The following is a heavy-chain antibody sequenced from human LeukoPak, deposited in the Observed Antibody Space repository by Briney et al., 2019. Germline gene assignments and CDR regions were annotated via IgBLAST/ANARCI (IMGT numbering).Heavy chain of an antibody. CDR2: IKPSGTDT. Sequence: ASVKVSCKTSGYSFTSYNLHWVRQAPGQRLEWMGIIKPSGTDTNYAQKFQGRVIMTTDTSTSTAYMDLRSLRSDDTAVYYCARWSDYYDRSVYQYYFDYWGQGTLVIVSS. J-gene: IGHJ4*02. D-gene: IGHD3-22*01. CDR3: ARWSDYYDRSVYQYYFDY. V-gene: IGHV1-46*01. CDR1: GYSFTSYN.